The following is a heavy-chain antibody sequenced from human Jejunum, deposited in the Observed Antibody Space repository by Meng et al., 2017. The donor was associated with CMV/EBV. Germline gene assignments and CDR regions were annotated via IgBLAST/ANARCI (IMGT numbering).Heavy chain of an antibody. J-gene: IGHJ5*02. V-gene: IGHV3-21*05. CDR3: TTDGGFSRFDI. D-gene: IGHD3-3*01. CDR2: ISYGSTST. CDR1: GFSFSSYG. Sequence: CVASGFSFSSYGMNWVRLAPGKGLEWISHISYGSTSTHYADSVKGRFTISRDDAKNSLYLQMNSLRVEDAAVYYCTTDGGFSRFDIWGQGTLVTVSS.